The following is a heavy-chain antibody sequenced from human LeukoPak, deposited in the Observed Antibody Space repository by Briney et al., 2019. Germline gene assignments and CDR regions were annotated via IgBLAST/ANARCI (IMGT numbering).Heavy chain of an antibody. J-gene: IGHJ4*02. V-gene: IGHV4-34*01. CDR3: ASPSMGH. Sequence: SETLSLTCAVYGGSFSGYYWSWIRQPPGKGLEWIGEINHSGSTNYNPSLKSRVTMSVDTSKNQFSLKLSSVAAADTAVYYCASPSMGHWGQGTLVTVSS. CDR2: INHSGST. D-gene: IGHD3-16*01. CDR1: GGSFSGYY.